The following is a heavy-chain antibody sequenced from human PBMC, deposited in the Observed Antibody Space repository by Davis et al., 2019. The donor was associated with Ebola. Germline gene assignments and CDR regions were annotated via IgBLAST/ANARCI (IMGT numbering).Heavy chain of an antibody. CDR1: GFIFRSYV. D-gene: IGHD6-19*01. J-gene: IGHJ6*04. CDR2: ITSSGGST. CDR3: AKGGSGWPSDYSYGMGV. Sequence: GESLKISCATSGFIFRSYVMTWARQAPGKGLEWVSAITSSGGSTYYADSVKGRFTISRDNSMNTLYLQMNSLTVEDTAVYYCAKGGSGWPSDYSYGMGVWGKGTTVTVSS. V-gene: IGHV3-23*01.